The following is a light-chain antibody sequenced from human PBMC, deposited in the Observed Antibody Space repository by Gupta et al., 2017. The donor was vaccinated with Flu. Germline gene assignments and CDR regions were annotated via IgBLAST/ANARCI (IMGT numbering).Light chain of an antibody. CDR3: QSYDSSLSGSV. CDR2: GNS. V-gene: IGLV1-40*01. J-gene: IGLJ3*02. Sequence: QSVLTQAPSVSVAPGQRVTISCTVSSSNTGAVFDVHWYQQLPGAAPKLLIYGNSNRPSGVPDRFSGSKPGTSASLTITGLQAEDEADYYCQSYDSSLSGSVFGGGTKLTVL. CDR1: SSNTGAVFD.